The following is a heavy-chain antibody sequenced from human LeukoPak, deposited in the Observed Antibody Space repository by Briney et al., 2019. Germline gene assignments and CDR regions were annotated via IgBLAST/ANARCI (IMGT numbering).Heavy chain of an antibody. D-gene: IGHD2-21*01. V-gene: IGHV3-7*01. CDR2: IKQDGSVE. Sequence: GGSLRLSCAASGFTFENYWMSWVRQVPRKGPEWVANIKQDGSVEHYLDSVKGRFTISRDNAKNTVYLQMTSLRVEDTGVYFCARGRPHLLPDSWGQGTLVTVSS. CDR3: ARGRPHLLPDS. J-gene: IGHJ4*02. CDR1: GFTFENYW.